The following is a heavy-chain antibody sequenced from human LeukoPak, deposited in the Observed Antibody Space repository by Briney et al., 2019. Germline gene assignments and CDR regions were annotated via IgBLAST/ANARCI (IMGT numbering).Heavy chain of an antibody. CDR2: INHSGST. V-gene: IGHV4-34*01. Sequence: SETLSLTCAVYGGSFSGYYWSWIRQPPGKGLEWIGEINHSGSTKYNPSLKSRVTISVDTSKNQFSLKLSSVTAADTAVYYCARGPGSYYVSFDYWGQGTLVTVSS. CDR3: ARGPGSYYVSFDY. J-gene: IGHJ4*02. D-gene: IGHD1-26*01. CDR1: GGSFSGYY.